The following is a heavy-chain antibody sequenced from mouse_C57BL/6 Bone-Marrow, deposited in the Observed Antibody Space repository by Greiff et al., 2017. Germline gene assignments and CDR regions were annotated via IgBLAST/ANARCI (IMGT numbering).Heavy chain of an antibody. V-gene: IGHV2-9-1*01. CDR1: GFSLTSYA. CDR3: ARKGIYDGYYVDFDV. J-gene: IGHJ1*03. D-gene: IGHD2-3*01. CDR2: IWTGGGT. Sequence: VKLMESGPGLVAPSQSLSITCTVSGFSLTSYAISWVRQPPGKGLEWLGVIWTGGGTNYNSALKSRMSISKDNSKSQVFLKMNSLQTDDTARYYCARKGIYDGYYVDFDVWGTGTTVTVSS.